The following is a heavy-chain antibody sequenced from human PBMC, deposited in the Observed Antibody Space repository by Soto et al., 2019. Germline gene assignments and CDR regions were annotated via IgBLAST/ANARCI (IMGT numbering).Heavy chain of an antibody. CDR3: AKGGCSGGSCYPFDY. CDR1: GFTFSHYA. V-gene: IGHV3-23*01. Sequence: GGSLRLSCAASGFTFSHYAMSSVRQAPGKGLQWLSTISGGGASAYYADSVKGRFIISRDNSKNTLSLQMKSLRVDDTAVYYCAKGGCSGGSCYPFDYWGQGTLVTVSS. D-gene: IGHD2-15*01. J-gene: IGHJ4*02. CDR2: ISGGGASA.